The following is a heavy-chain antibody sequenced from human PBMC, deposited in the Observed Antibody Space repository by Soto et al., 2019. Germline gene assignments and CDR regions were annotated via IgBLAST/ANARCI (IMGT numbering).Heavy chain of an antibody. D-gene: IGHD6-6*01. CDR3: GRDRGDSSSFYYYYYMDV. Sequence: ASVKVSCKASGYTFTSYGISWVRQAPGQGLEWMGWISAYNGNTNYAQKLQGRVTMTTDTSTSTAYMELRSLRSDDTAVYYCGRDRGDSSSFYYYYYMDVWGKGTTVTVSS. V-gene: IGHV1-18*01. J-gene: IGHJ6*03. CDR2: ISAYNGNT. CDR1: GYTFTSYG.